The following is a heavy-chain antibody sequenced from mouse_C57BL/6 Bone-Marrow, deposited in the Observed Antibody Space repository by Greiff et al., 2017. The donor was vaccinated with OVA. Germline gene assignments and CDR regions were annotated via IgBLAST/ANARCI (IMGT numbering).Heavy chain of an antibody. D-gene: IGHD2-4*01. Sequence: EVMLVESGGGLVKPGGSLKLSCAASGFTFSSYTMSWVRQTPEKRLEWVATISGGGGNTYYPDSVKGRFTISRDNAKTTLYMQMSSLRSEETALYYCARRGYDYDGGYYAMDYWGQGTSVTVSS. V-gene: IGHV5-9*01. CDR2: ISGGGGNT. CDR3: ARRGYDYDGGYYAMDY. CDR1: GFTFSSYT. J-gene: IGHJ4*01.